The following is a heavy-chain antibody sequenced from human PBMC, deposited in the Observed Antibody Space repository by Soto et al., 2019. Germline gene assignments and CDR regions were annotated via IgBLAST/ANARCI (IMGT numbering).Heavy chain of an antibody. CDR2: FYSSGGT. V-gene: IGHV4-59*01. J-gene: IGHJ4*02. D-gene: IGHD3-22*01. Sequence: PSETLSLTCAVSGDSSSTYFASWFRQPPGKGLEWIGNFYSSGGTNYNPSLKSRVTISLDTSKNEFSLKLTSVTAADTAVFYCASSKRWLSFDSWGPGTLVTVSS. CDR1: GDSSSTYF. CDR3: ASSKRWLSFDS.